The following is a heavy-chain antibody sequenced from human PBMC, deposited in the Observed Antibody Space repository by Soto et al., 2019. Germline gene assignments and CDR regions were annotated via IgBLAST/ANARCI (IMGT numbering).Heavy chain of an antibody. CDR1: GGSISNLY. D-gene: IGHD2-2*01. CDR2: IHGSGNT. Sequence: SETLSLTCTVSGGSISNLYWSWIRQSPGKGLEWIGYIHGSGNTNANPSLSRRVTLSRDSTNSQFSLRLRSVTAADTAFFYFAGGDWRVPAAIFNWYFDLWGRGTLVTVSS. J-gene: IGHJ2*01. CDR3: AGGDWRVPAAIFNWYFDL. V-gene: IGHV4-59*11.